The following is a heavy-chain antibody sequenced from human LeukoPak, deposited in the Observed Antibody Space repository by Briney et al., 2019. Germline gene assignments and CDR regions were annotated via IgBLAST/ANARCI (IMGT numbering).Heavy chain of an antibody. J-gene: IGHJ4*02. D-gene: IGHD4-17*01. CDR1: GFTFSSYA. Sequence: GGSLSLSCAASGFTFSSYAMSWVRQAPGKGLEWVSAISGSGGSTYYADSVKGRFTISRDNSKNTLYLQMSSLRAEDTAVYYCAKEAAYGDYQYYFDYWGQGTLVTVSS. V-gene: IGHV3-23*01. CDR3: AKEAAYGDYQYYFDY. CDR2: ISGSGGST.